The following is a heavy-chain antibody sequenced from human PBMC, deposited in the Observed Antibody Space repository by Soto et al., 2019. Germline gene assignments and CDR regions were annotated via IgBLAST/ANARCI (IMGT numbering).Heavy chain of an antibody. CDR1: GYTFTSYG. J-gene: IGHJ4*02. CDR2: ISAYNGNT. V-gene: IGHV1-18*01. D-gene: IGHD2-15*01. CDR3: ARVDIVVVVAATQFDY. Sequence: QVQLVQSGAEVKKPGASVKVSCKASGYTFTSYGISWVRQAPGQGLEWMGGISAYNGNTNYAQKLQGRVTMTTDTATSTSYMELRSLRSDDAAVYYCARVDIVVVVAATQFDYWGQGTLVTVSS.